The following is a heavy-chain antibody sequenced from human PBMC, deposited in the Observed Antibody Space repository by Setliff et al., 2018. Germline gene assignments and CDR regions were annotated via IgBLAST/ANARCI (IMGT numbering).Heavy chain of an antibody. CDR2: VHFTGST. D-gene: IGHD6-6*01. CDR1: GASIRNFY. CDR3: VRGRNIAARLFDS. Sequence: PSETLSLTCTVSGASIRNFYWTWIRQPPGKGLEWIGYVHFTGSTNYNPSLKSRVTMSLDTSKNQFPLKLSSVTAADTAVYYCVRGRNIAARLFDSWGQGTRVTVSS. V-gene: IGHV4-59*12. J-gene: IGHJ4*02.